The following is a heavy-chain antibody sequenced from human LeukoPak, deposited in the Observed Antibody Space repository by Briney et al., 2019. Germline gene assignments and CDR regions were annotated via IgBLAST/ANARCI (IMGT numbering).Heavy chain of an antibody. CDR2: ISSSGSTI. CDR3: ARNLYYYGSGSYYMRYYYYGMDV. J-gene: IGHJ6*02. CDR1: GFTFSGYE. D-gene: IGHD3-10*01. V-gene: IGHV3-48*03. Sequence: GGSLRLSCAASGFTFSGYEMNWVRQAPGKGLEWVSYISSSGSTIYYADSVKGRFTISRDNAKNSLYLQMNSLRAEDTAVYYCARNLYYYGSGSYYMRYYYYGMDVWGQGTTVTVSS.